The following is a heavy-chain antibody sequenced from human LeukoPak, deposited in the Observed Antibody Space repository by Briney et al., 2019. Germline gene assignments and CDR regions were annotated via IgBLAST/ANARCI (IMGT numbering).Heavy chain of an antibody. CDR2: INPSGGST. CDR3: AREEKCGGDCFYGMDV. V-gene: IGHV1-46*01. D-gene: IGHD2-21*01. CDR1: GYTFTSYY. J-gene: IGHJ6*02. Sequence: ASVKVSYKASGYTFTSYYMHWVRQAPGQGLEWMGIINPSGGSTSYAQKFQGRVTMTRDTSTSTVYMELSSLRSEDTAVYYCAREEKCGGDCFYGMDVWGQGTTVTVSS.